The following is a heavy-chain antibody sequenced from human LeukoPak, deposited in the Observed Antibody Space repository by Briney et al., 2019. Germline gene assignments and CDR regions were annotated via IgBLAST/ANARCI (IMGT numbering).Heavy chain of an antibody. Sequence: SETLSLTCTVSGGSISSSSYYWSWIRQPPGKGLEWIGYIHYSGSTNYNPSLKSRVTISVDTSKNQFSLKLSSVTAADTAVYYCARQAWPPRRYFQHWGQGTLVTVSS. CDR2: IHYSGST. CDR3: ARQAWPPRRYFQH. D-gene: IGHD5-24*01. J-gene: IGHJ1*01. CDR1: GGSISSSSYY. V-gene: IGHV4-61*01.